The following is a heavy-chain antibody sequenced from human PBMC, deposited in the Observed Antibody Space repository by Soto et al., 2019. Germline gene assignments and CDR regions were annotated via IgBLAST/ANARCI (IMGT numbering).Heavy chain of an antibody. V-gene: IGHV3-33*01. J-gene: IGHJ4*02. CDR2: MWYHGRDL. CDR3: ARDQGGQSGNFIFDT. D-gene: IGHD2-21*01. CDR1: GFSFSDYV. Sequence: QVQLVESGGGVVQPGRSLRLSCAASGFSFSDYVMHWVRQAPGKGLDWVAVMWYHGRDLFYADSVKGRFTISRDNSKKTLYLQMNRLRAEDTAVYYCARDQGGQSGNFIFDTWGQGTLVTVSS.